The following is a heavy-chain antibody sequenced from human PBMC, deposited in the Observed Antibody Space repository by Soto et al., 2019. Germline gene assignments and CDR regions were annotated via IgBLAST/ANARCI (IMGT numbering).Heavy chain of an antibody. CDR3: TVTTSGGSL. J-gene: IGHJ4*02. CDR2: IRSKANSYAT. D-gene: IGHD2-2*01. CDR1: GFTFSGSA. Sequence: EVQLVESGGGLVQPGGSLKLSCAASGFTFSGSAMYWVRQASGKGLEWVGRIRSKANSYATAYAASVKGRFTISRDDSKNTAYLQMNSLKTEDTAVYYCTVTTSGGSLWGQGTLVTVSS. V-gene: IGHV3-73*01.